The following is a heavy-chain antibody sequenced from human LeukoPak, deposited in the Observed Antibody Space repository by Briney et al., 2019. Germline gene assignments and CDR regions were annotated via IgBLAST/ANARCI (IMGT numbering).Heavy chain of an antibody. D-gene: IGHD3-22*01. J-gene: IGHJ4*02. CDR2: IGWNSGSI. CDR1: GFTFDVYA. V-gene: IGHV3-9*01. CDR3: ARYYYDNSGYYYDY. Sequence: PGRSLRLSCAASGFTFDVYAMHWVRQAPGKGLEWVSGIGWNSGSIGYADSVKGRFTISRDNAKNSLYLQMNSLRAEDTALYYCARYYYDNSGYYYDYWGQGTLVTVSS.